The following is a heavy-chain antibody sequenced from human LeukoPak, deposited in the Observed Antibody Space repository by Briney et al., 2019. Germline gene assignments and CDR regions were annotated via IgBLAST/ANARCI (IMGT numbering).Heavy chain of an antibody. D-gene: IGHD4-17*01. CDR3: ARDKVTTYLGDWFDP. CDR1: GGTFSSYA. CDR2: IIPIFGTA. V-gene: IGHV1-69*06. J-gene: IGHJ5*02. Sequence: SVKVSCKASGGTFSSYAISWVRQAPGQGLEWMGGIIPIFGTANYAQKFQGRVTITADKSTSTAYMELSSLRSEDTAVYYCARDKVTTYLGDWFDPWGQGTLVTVSS.